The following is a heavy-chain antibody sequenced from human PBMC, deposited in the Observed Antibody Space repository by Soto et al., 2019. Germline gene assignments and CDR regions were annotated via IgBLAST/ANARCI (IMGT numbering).Heavy chain of an antibody. D-gene: IGHD2-21*02. V-gene: IGHV4-34*01. CDR2: INHSGST. CDR1: GGSFSGYY. CDR3: ARGVGFHKVTYDY. Sequence: TSETLSLTCAVYGGSFSGYYCSWIRQPPWKGLEWIGEINHSGSTNYNPSLKSRVTISVDTSKNQFSLKLSSVTAADTAVYYCARGVGFHKVTYDYWGRRTLVAVCS. J-gene: IGHJ4*02.